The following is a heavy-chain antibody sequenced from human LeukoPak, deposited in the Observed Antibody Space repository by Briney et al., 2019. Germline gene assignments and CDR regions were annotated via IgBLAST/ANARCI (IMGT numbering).Heavy chain of an antibody. Sequence: SQTLSLTCTVSGGSISSYSWNWIRQPAGKGLEWIGHIYTSGSTNYNSSLTSRVTMSVDTSKNQFSVKLNSVIAADTAMYYCARGVYLGNGYYFDYWGQGTLVTVSS. J-gene: IGHJ4*02. D-gene: IGHD2-8*01. V-gene: IGHV4-4*07. CDR3: ARGVYLGNGYYFDY. CDR2: IYTSGST. CDR1: GGSISSYS.